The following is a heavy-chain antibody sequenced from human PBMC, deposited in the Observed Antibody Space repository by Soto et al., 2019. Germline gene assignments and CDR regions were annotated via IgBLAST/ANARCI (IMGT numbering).Heavy chain of an antibody. Sequence: PSETLSLTCTVSGGSISSSSYYWGWIRQPPGKGLEWIGSIYYSGSTYYNPSLKSRVTISVDTSKNQFSLKLSSVTAADTAVYYCARQVRIVVALLGYYFDYWGREPWSPSPQ. CDR3: ARQVRIVVALLGYYFDY. CDR1: GGSISSSSYY. V-gene: IGHV4-39*01. D-gene: IGHD3-22*01. CDR2: IYYSGST. J-gene: IGHJ4*02.